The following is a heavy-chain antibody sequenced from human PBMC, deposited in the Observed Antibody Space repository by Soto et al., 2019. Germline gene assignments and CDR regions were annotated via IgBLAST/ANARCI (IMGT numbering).Heavy chain of an antibody. J-gene: IGHJ6*02. D-gene: IGHD3-22*01. CDR1: GGSFSGYY. Sequence: SETLSLTCAVYGGSFSGYYWSWIRQPPGKGLEWIGEINHSGSTNYNPSLKSRVTISVDTSKNQFSLRLSSVTAADTAVYYCARRGYSYYYYGMDVWGQGTTVTSP. CDR3: ARRGYSYYYYGMDV. CDR2: INHSGST. V-gene: IGHV4-34*01.